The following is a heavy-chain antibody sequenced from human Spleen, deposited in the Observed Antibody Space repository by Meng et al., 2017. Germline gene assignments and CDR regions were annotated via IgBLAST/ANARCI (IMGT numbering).Heavy chain of an antibody. J-gene: IGHJ4*02. Sequence: SVKVSCKTSGGTISSFAFSWVRQAPGQGLEWMGGFIPFFGKPNYAKKFQGRVTMIADRSTSIVYLELTSLTSDDTAVYYCATGVTEYSGIDFWGQGTLVTVSS. CDR1: GGTISSFA. V-gene: IGHV1-69*06. CDR2: FIPFFGKP. CDR3: ATGVTEYSGIDF. D-gene: IGHD4-23*01.